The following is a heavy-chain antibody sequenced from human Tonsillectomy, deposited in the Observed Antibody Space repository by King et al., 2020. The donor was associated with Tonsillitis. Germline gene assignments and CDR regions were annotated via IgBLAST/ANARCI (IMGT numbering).Heavy chain of an antibody. J-gene: IGHJ4*02. CDR1: GYIFTTYE. Sequence: VQLVESGAEVKKPGASVKVSCKASGYIFTTYEINWVRQATGQGLEWMGWINPNSGNTGYAQKFQDRVAMTRDTSTGTAYLELSSLTSEDTAVYFCARTTANDSGWYRYLGYWGQGTPVIVSS. D-gene: IGHD6-19*01. CDR2: INPNSGNT. CDR3: ARTTANDSGWYRYLGY. V-gene: IGHV1-8*01.